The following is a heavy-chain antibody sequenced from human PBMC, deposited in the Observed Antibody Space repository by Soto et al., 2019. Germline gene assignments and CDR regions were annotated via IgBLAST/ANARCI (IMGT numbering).Heavy chain of an antibody. CDR2: ISGSGGST. D-gene: IGHD4-17*01. CDR1: GFTFSSYA. J-gene: IGHJ1*01. Sequence: PGGSLRLSCAASGFTFSSYAMSWVRQAPGKGLEWVSAISGSGGSTYYADSVKGRFTISRDNSKDTLYLQMNSLRAEDTAVYYCAKAQVDYGDYPYFQHWGQGTLVTVAS. CDR3: AKAQVDYGDYPYFQH. V-gene: IGHV3-23*01.